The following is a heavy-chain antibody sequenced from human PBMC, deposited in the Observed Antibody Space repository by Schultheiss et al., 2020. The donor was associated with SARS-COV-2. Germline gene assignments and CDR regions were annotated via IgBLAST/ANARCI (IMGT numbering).Heavy chain of an antibody. Sequence: ASVKVSCKASGYTFTSYGISWVRQAPGQGLEWMGIINPSGGNTNYAQKLQGRVTMTTDTSTSTAYMELRSLRSDDTAVYYCARGVGDWNARNWFDPWGQGTLVTVSS. CDR1: GYTFTSYG. D-gene: IGHD1-1*01. CDR2: INPSGGNT. CDR3: ARGVGDWNARNWFDP. V-gene: IGHV1-18*01. J-gene: IGHJ5*02.